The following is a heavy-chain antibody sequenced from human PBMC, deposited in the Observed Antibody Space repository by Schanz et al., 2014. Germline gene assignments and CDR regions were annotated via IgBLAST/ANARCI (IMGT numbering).Heavy chain of an antibody. Sequence: EAQLVESGGGLVKPGGSLRLSCAASGFTFSTYYMNWVRQAPGKGLEWVSSISSSSRYISYADSVKGRFTISRDNAKNSLYLQINSLRVEDTAVYYCARQPGRITVSGVVSNWFDPWGQGTLVTVSS. V-gene: IGHV3-21*02. CDR2: ISSSSRYI. D-gene: IGHD3-3*01. CDR1: GFTFSTYY. J-gene: IGHJ5*02. CDR3: ARQPGRITVSGVVSNWFDP.